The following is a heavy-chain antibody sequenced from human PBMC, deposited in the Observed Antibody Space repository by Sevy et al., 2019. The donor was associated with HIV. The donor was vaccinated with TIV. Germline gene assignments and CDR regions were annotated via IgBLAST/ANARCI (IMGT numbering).Heavy chain of an antibody. CDR2: ISSSSSYI. J-gene: IGHJ4*02. Sequence: GGSLRLSCAASGFTFSSYSMNWVRQAPGKGLEWVSSISSSSSYIYYADSVKGRFTISRDNAKNSLYLQTNSLRAEDTAVYYCARGWFGDDYYFDYWGQGTLVTVSS. V-gene: IGHV3-21*01. D-gene: IGHD3-10*01. CDR3: ARGWFGDDYYFDY. CDR1: GFTFSSYS.